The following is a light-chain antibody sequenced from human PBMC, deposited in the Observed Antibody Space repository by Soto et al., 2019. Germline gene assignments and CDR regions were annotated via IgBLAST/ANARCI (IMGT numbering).Light chain of an antibody. V-gene: IGLV1-40*01. CDR1: SSNIGAGYD. J-gene: IGLJ2*01. Sequence: QSVLTQPPSVSGAPGQRVTISCTGSSSNIGAGYDVHWYQQLPGTAPNLLIYGNSNRPSGVPDRFSGSKSGTSASLAITGLQAEDEADYYCQSCDSILIGVVSGGGTKLTVL. CDR2: GNS. CDR3: QSCDSILIGVV.